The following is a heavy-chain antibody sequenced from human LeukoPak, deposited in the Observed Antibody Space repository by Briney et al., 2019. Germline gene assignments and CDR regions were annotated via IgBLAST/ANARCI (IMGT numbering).Heavy chain of an antibody. CDR1: GFTFSSYD. CDR2: ISWDGGST. D-gene: IGHD5-18*01. J-gene: IGHJ4*02. Sequence: GGSLRLSCAASGFTFSSYDIHWVRQAPGKGLEWVSLISWDGGSTYYADSVKGRFTISRDNSKNSLYLQMNSLRTEDTALYYCAKLGPYSYGKDFDYWGQGTLVTVSS. V-gene: IGHV3-43*01. CDR3: AKLGPYSYGKDFDY.